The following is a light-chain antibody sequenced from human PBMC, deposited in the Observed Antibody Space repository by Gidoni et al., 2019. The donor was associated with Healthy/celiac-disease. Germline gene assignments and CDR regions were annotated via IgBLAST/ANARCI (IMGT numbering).Light chain of an antibody. V-gene: IGKV1-5*03. Sequence: DIQMTQSPSTLSASVGDRVTITCRASQSISSWLAWYQQKPGKAPKLLISKASSLESGVPSSFSGSGSGTEFTLTISSLQPDDFATYYCQQYNSYPLTFGGGTKVEIK. CDR2: KAS. CDR1: QSISSW. J-gene: IGKJ4*01. CDR3: QQYNSYPLT.